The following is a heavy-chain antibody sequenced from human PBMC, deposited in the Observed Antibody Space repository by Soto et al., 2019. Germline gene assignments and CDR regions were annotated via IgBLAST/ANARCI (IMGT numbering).Heavy chain of an antibody. D-gene: IGHD3-10*01. V-gene: IGHV4-30-4*01. CDR3: ARTSPRNSGTWFDP. J-gene: IGHJ5*02. CDR1: GGSISSDEHY. Sequence: QVRLQESGPGLVKPSQTLSLICTVSGGSISSDEHYWSWIRQPPGKDLQWIGYTHHTGNTFYNPSLESRVTITMDTSKNQLSLNLSSVTAADTAVYSCARTSPRNSGTWFDPWGQGTLVTVSS. CDR2: THHTGNT.